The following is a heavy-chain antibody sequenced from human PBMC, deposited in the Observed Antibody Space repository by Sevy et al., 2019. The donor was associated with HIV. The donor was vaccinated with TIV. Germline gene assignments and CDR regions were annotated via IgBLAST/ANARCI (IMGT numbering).Heavy chain of an antibody. J-gene: IGHJ6*02. Sequence: GGSLRLSCAASGFTFSSYAMSWVRQAPGKGLEWVSAISGSGGSTYYADSVKGRFPISIDNSKNTLYLQMNSLRAEDTAVYYCAKDELGQQLVPKYYYYGMDVWGQGTTVTVSS. CDR2: ISGSGGST. D-gene: IGHD6-13*01. CDR1: GFTFSSYA. V-gene: IGHV3-23*01. CDR3: AKDELGQQLVPKYYYYGMDV.